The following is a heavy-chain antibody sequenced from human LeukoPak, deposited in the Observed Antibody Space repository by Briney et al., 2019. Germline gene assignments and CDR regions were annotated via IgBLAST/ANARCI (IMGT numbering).Heavy chain of an antibody. CDR3: ARISSSWRPFDY. V-gene: IGHV4-34*01. Sequence: SETLSLTCAVYGGSFSGYYWSWIRQPPGKGLEWIGEINHSGSTNYNPSLKSRVTISVDTSKNQFSLKLSSVTAADTAVYHCARISSSWRPFDYWGQGTLVTVSS. CDR2: INHSGST. D-gene: IGHD6-13*01. CDR1: GGSFSGYY. J-gene: IGHJ4*02.